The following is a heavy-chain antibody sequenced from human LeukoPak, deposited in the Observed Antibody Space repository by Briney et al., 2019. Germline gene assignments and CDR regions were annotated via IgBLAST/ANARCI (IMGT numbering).Heavy chain of an antibody. Sequence: GRSLRLSCAASGFTFSSYAMHWVRQAPGKGLEWVAVISYDGSNKYYADSVKGRFTISRDNSKNTLYLQMNSLRAEDTAVYYCGRRFDDGGQGTLVTVSS. J-gene: IGHJ4*02. V-gene: IGHV3-30-3*01. CDR3: GRRFDD. CDR2: ISYDGSNK. CDR1: GFTFSSYA.